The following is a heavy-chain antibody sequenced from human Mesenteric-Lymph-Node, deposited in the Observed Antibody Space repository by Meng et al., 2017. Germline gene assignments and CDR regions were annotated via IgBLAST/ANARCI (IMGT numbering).Heavy chain of an antibody. CDR1: GFTFDDYT. V-gene: IGHV3-43*01. CDR3: ARGEVGARRAYYYGMDV. CDR2: ISWDGGST. J-gene: IGHJ6*02. Sequence: GESLKISCAASGFTFDDYTMHWVRQAPGKGLEWVSLISWDGGSTYYADSVKGRFTISRDNSKNSLYLQMTSLRTEDTALYYCARGEVGARRAYYYGMDVWGQGTTVTVSS. D-gene: IGHD1-26*01.